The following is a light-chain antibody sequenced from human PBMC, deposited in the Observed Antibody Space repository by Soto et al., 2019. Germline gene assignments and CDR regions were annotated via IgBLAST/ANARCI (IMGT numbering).Light chain of an antibody. V-gene: IGLV2-14*01. CDR1: SSDVGGYNC. Sequence: QSALTQPASVSGSPGQSITISCTGTSSDVGGYNCVSWYQQHPGKAPKLMIYEVSNRPSGVSNRFSGSKSGNTASLTISGLQAEDEADYYWSSYTSSSPYIFGTGTKVTVL. J-gene: IGLJ1*01. CDR3: SSYTSSSPYI. CDR2: EVS.